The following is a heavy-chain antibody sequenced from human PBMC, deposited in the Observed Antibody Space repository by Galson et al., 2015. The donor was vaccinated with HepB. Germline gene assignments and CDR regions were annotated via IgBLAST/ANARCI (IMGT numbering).Heavy chain of an antibody. Sequence: SLRLSYAASGFTFDDYGMSWVRQAPGKGLEWVSGINWNGGRTGYADSVKGRFTISRDNAKNSLYLQMNSLRAEDTALYYCARDHVPWSGRETNWFDPWGQGTLVTVSS. CDR2: INWNGGRT. CDR3: ARDHVPWSGRETNWFDP. J-gene: IGHJ5*02. D-gene: IGHD3-3*01. V-gene: IGHV3-20*03. CDR1: GFTFDDYG.